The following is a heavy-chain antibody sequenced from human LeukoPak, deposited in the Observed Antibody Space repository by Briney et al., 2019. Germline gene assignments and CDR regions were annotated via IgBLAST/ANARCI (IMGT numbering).Heavy chain of an antibody. D-gene: IGHD3-22*01. V-gene: IGHV3-66*02. J-gene: IGHJ3*02. CDR2: IFSGGSI. CDR3: VRGITMMAVVPYAFDI. CDR1: GFTLNGNY. Sequence: GGSLRLSCAVSGFTLNGNYMSWVSQAPGKGLEWLSVIFSGGSIYYADSVRGRFTISRDNSKSTLYLQINSLRPDDTAVYYCVRGITMMAVVPYAFDIWGQGTKVTVSS.